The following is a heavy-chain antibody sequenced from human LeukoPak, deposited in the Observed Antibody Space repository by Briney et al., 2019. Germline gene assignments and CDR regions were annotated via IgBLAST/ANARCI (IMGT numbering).Heavy chain of an antibody. CDR2: ISAYNGNT. J-gene: IGHJ4*02. V-gene: IGHV1-18*01. CDR3: ARDRSYTAMVKYYFDY. Sequence: AASVKVSCKASGYTFTSYDISWVRQAPGQGLEWMGWISAYNGNTNYAQKLQGRVTMTTDTSTSTAYMELRSLRSDDTAVYYCARDRSYTAMVKYYFDYWGQGTLVTVSS. CDR1: GYTFTSYD. D-gene: IGHD5-18*01.